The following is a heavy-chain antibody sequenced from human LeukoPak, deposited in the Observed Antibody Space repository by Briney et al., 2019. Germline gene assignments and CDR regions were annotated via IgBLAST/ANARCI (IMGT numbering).Heavy chain of an antibody. CDR2: VKSDGSNP. CDR1: RFRFSNYW. Sequence: QPGGSLRLSCAASRFRFSNYWMHWVRQAPGEGLVWVSRVKSDGSNPSYADSVKGRFTISRDNAENMLYLQMNTLGAEDTAVYYCARDIVSGSGSLDYWGQGTLVTVSS. D-gene: IGHD3-10*01. V-gene: IGHV3-74*01. CDR3: ARDIVSGSGSLDY. J-gene: IGHJ4*02.